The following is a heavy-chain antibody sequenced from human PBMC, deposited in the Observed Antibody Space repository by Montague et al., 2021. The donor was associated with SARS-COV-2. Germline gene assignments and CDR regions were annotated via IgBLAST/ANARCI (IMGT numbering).Heavy chain of an antibody. CDR2: ISGSGGST. D-gene: IGHD2-15*01. CDR3: AKPDQGGRVRYYFDY. CDR1: GFTFSSYA. Sequence: SLRLSCAASGFTFSSYAMSWVRQAPGKGLEWVSAISGSGGSTYYADSVKGRFTISRGNSKNTLYLQMNSLRAEDTAVYYYAKPDQGGRVRYYFDYWGQGTLVTVSS. J-gene: IGHJ4*02. V-gene: IGHV3-23*01.